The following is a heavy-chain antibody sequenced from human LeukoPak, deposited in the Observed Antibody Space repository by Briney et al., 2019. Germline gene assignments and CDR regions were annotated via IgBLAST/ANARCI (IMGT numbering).Heavy chain of an antibody. Sequence: GGSLRLSCAPSGFTFSIYAVSWVRQAPGKGRGWVSAISGRGGSTYYAGSGKGRFTTSRDNSKNTLFLQMNSLRAEDTAVYYCAKRRGLELLYYYYMDVWGKGTTVTVSS. D-gene: IGHD1-7*01. V-gene: IGHV3-23*01. CDR2: ISGRGGST. J-gene: IGHJ6*03. CDR1: GFTFSIYA. CDR3: AKRRGLELLYYYYMDV.